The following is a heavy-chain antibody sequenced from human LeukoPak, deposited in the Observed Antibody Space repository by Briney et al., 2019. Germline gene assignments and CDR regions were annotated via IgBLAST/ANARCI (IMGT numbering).Heavy chain of an antibody. CDR1: GGSFSGYY. D-gene: IGHD3-22*01. CDR2: INHSGST. CDR3: ARGDYYDSSGSSYYFDY. J-gene: IGHJ4*02. V-gene: IGHV4-34*01. Sequence: SETLSLTCAVHGGSFSGYYWSWIRQPPGKGLEWIGEINHSGSTTYNPSLKSRATISVDTSRNQFSLKLISVTAAYTAVYYCARGDYYDSSGSSYYFDYWGRETLVTVSS.